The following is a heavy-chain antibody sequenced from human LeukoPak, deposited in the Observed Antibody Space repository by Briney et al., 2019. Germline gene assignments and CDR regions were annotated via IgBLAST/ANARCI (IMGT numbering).Heavy chain of an antibody. Sequence: GRSLRLSCAASGFTFSSYAMSWVRQAPGKGLEWVSAISGSGGSTYYADSVKGRFTISRDNSKNTLYLQMNSLRAEDTAVYYCASSAWGDSSSWYYYYYYYGMDVWGQGTTVTVSS. CDR2: ISGSGGST. J-gene: IGHJ6*02. CDR3: ASSAWGDSSSWYYYYYYYGMDV. D-gene: IGHD6-13*01. CDR1: GFTFSSYA. V-gene: IGHV3-23*01.